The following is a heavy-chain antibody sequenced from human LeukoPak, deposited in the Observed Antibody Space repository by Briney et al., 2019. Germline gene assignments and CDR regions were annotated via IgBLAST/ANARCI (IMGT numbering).Heavy chain of an antibody. CDR3: ASYDFWSGYSTDY. CDR1: RFTFRSYA. J-gene: IGHJ4*02. CDR2: ISGSGGST. V-gene: IGHV3-23*01. Sequence: GGSLRLSCAASRFTFRSYAMSWVRQALGKGLEWVSAISGSGGSTYYADSVKGRFTISRDNSKNTLYLQMNSLRAEDTVVYYCASYDFWSGYSTDYWGQGTLVIVSS. D-gene: IGHD3-3*01.